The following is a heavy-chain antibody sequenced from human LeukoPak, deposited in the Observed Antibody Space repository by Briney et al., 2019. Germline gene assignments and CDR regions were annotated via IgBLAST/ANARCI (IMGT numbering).Heavy chain of an antibody. Sequence: ASVKVSCTASGYTFTSYAMHWVRQAPGQRLEWMGWINAGNGNTKYSQKFQGRVTITRDTSASTAYMELSSLRSEDTAVYYCARDTVPRTIMTTVTTTYYYGMDVWGQGTTVTVSS. J-gene: IGHJ6*02. D-gene: IGHD4-11*01. CDR2: INAGNGNT. CDR3: ARDTVPRTIMTTVTTTYYYGMDV. CDR1: GYTFTSYA. V-gene: IGHV1-3*01.